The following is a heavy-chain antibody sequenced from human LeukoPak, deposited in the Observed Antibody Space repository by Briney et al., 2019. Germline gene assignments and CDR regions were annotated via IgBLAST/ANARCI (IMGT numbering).Heavy chain of an antibody. D-gene: IGHD2-2*01. V-gene: IGHV4-38-2*02. Sequence: SETLSLTCTVSGYSISTGYYWDWSRQPPGRGLEGTDTFYHGGITYYNPSLKSRVTISVETSKNLFSLNLTSVTAAETAVYYIASEVVVVPAALYYLEYWGQGPLVPVSS. J-gene: IGHJ4*02. CDR1: GYSISTGYY. CDR3: ASEVVVVPAALYYLEY. CDR2: FYHGGIT.